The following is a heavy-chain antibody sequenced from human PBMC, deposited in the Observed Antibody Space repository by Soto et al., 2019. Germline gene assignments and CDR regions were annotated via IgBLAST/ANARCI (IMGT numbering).Heavy chain of an antibody. CDR3: ARHKNIVATGFDY. CDR1: GGSISSYY. Sequence: PSETLSLTCTVSGGSISSYYWSWIRQPPGKGLEWIGYIYYSGSTNYNPSLKSRVTISVDTSKNQFSLKLSSVTAADTAVYYCARHKNIVATGFDYWGQGTLVTVSS. D-gene: IGHD5-12*01. J-gene: IGHJ4*02. CDR2: IYYSGST. V-gene: IGHV4-59*08.